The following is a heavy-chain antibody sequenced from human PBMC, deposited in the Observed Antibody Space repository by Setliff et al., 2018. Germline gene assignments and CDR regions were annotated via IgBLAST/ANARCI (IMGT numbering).Heavy chain of an antibody. Sequence: RASVKVSCKTSGYAFITFGMSWVRQAPGQGLEWMGWMSPVYGIANYAREFQGRVTLTADTSTTTAYLELASLRDDDTAVYYCVRGPGPSVVVAIPFDHWGQGSLVTVSS. J-gene: IGHJ4*02. CDR1: GYAFITFG. CDR3: VRGPGPSVVVAIPFDH. V-gene: IGHV1-18*01. D-gene: IGHD5-12*01. CDR2: MSPVYGIA.